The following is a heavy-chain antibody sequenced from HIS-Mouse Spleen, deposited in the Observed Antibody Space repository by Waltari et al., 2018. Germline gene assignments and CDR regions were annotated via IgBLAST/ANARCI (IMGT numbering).Heavy chain of an antibody. D-gene: IGHD1-26*01. Sequence: QVQLVESAGGVVQPGRSLSFPCDASGFPFRSYGRHWVRQAPGKGLEWVAVISYDGSNKYYADSMKGRFTISRDNSKNTLYLQMNSLRAEDTAVYYCAKIRVGATDYWGQGTLVTVSS. CDR3: AKIRVGATDY. CDR2: ISYDGSNK. CDR1: GFPFRSYG. V-gene: IGHV3-30*18. J-gene: IGHJ4*02.